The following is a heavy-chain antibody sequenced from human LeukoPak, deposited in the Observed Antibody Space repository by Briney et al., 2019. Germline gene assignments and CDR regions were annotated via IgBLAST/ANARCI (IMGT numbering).Heavy chain of an antibody. CDR3: ARRMSHNWFDP. V-gene: IGHV4-59*01. CDR1: SDSISSDY. J-gene: IGHJ5*02. Sequence: SETLSLTCTVSSDSISSDYWSWIRQPPGKGLEWIGYIYYSGSTNYNPSLKSRITISIDTSKNQFSLKLSSVTAADTAVYYCARRMSHNWFDPWGQGTLVTVSS. D-gene: IGHD2-15*01. CDR2: IYYSGST.